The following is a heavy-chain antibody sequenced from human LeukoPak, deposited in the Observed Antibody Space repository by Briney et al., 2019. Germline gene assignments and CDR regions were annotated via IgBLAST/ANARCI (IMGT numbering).Heavy chain of an antibody. CDR1: GGSISSSSSY. CDR3: ASHDYYGSGSYAFDI. Sequence: SETLSLTCTVSGGSISSSSSYWAWIRQPPGKGLEWIGSIYYSGSTYYNPSLKSRVTISVDTSKNQFSLKLSSVTAADTAVYYCASHDYYGSGSYAFDIWGQGTMVTVSS. CDR2: IYYSGST. J-gene: IGHJ3*02. D-gene: IGHD3-10*01. V-gene: IGHV4-39*01.